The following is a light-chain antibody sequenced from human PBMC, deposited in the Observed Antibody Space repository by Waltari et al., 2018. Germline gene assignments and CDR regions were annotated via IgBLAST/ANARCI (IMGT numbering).Light chain of an antibody. Sequence: QSVLTQPPSVSGTPGQSVTISCTGGSSNIGAGYDVHWYQQLRGAAPKVVLFGSTTRATGVTARFSASKSGTSASLAITGLQADDEADYYCQSYDNSLSSWVFGGGTKLTVL. CDR2: GST. V-gene: IGLV1-40*01. CDR3: QSYDNSLSSWV. J-gene: IGLJ3*02. CDR1: SSNIGAGYD.